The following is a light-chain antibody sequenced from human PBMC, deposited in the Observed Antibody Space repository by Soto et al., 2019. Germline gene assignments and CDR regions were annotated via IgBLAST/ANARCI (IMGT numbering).Light chain of an antibody. V-gene: IGKV3-20*01. J-gene: IGKJ1*01. CDR1: QSVSRNY. CDR2: GAS. Sequence: EIVLTQSPGTLSLSPGQRATLSCRASQSVSRNYLAWYQQKVGQAPRLLIYGASSRATGLPDRFSGSGSGTDFTLTISSLQPEDFATYYCQQLNSYPPWTFGQGTKVEIK. CDR3: QQLNSYPPWT.